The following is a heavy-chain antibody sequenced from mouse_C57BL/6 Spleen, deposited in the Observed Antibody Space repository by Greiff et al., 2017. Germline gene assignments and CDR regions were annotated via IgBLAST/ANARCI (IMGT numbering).Heavy chain of an antibody. V-gene: IGHV5-9*01. CDR3: ARSTVVHFDY. D-gene: IGHD1-1*01. CDR2: ISGGGGNT. CDR1: GFTFSSYT. Sequence: EVKVVESGGGLVKPGGSLKLSCAASGFTFSSYTMSWVRQTPEKRLEWVATISGGGGNTYYPDSVKGRFTISRDNAKNTLYLQMSSLRSEDTALYYCARSTVVHFDYWGQGTTLTVSS. J-gene: IGHJ2*01.